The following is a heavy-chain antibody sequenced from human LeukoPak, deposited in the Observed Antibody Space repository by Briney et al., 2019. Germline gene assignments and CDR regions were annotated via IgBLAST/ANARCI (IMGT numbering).Heavy chain of an antibody. CDR2: IIPIFGTA. V-gene: IGHV1-69*05. CDR3: SLVLRSLEWLFRGYSYMHV. J-gene: IGHJ6*03. CDR1: GGTFSSYA. Sequence: SVKVSCKASGGTFSSYAISWVRQAPGQGLEWMGGIIPIFGTANYARKFQGRVTITTDESTSTAYMELSSLRSEDTAVYYCSLVLRSLEWLFRGYSYMHVWGKGTTDTVSS. D-gene: IGHD3-3*01.